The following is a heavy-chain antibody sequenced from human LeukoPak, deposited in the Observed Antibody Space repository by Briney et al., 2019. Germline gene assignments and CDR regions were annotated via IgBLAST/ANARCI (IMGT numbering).Heavy chain of an antibody. Sequence: PGGSLRLSCAASGFTFNRFWMSWVRQATGKGLEWVANIKKDGSEKYYADSVKGRFTISRDNAKNSLYLQMNSLRAEDTAVYYCARVSEYSASTWSHWGQGTLVTVSS. V-gene: IGHV3-7*03. D-gene: IGHD2/OR15-2a*01. J-gene: IGHJ4*02. CDR1: GFTFNRFW. CDR2: IKKDGSEK. CDR3: ARVSEYSASTWSH.